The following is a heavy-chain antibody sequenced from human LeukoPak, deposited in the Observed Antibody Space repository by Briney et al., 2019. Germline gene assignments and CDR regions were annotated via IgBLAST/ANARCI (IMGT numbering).Heavy chain of an antibody. CDR2: ISYDGSNK. J-gene: IGHJ4*02. CDR3: AKDRTSSGLDY. Sequence: GRSLRLSCAASGFTFSSYGMHRVRQAPGKGLEWVAVISYDGSNKYYADSVKGRFTISRDNSKNTLYLQMNSLRAEDTAVYYCAKDRTSSGLDYWGQGTLVTVSS. CDR1: GFTFSSYG. D-gene: IGHD6-19*01. V-gene: IGHV3-30*18.